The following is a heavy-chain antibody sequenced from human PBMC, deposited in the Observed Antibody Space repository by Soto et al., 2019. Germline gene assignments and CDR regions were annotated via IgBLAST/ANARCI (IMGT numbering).Heavy chain of an antibody. J-gene: IGHJ6*02. CDR3: ARYYDYVWGSYHRGFGMDV. CDR1: GYTFTSYA. V-gene: IGHV1-3*01. CDR2: INASNGNT. Sequence: ASVKVSCKASGYTFTSYAMHWVRQAPGQRLDWMGWINASNGNTKYAQKFQGRVTITADKSTSTAYMELSSLRSEDTAVYYCARYYDYVWGSYHRGFGMDVWGQGTTVTVSS. D-gene: IGHD3-16*01.